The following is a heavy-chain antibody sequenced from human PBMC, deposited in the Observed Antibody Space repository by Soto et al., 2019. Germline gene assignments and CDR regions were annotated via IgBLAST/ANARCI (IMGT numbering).Heavy chain of an antibody. Sequence: RQSLKISCQASAYTFSSNWIGWLRQMPGKGLEWMGIIYPDDSETRYSPSFQGQVTISADRSFNTAYLQWASLQASDTAIYYCARLLDSWGEPSYFDSCCPGPMGTVS. CDR3: ARLLDSWGEPSYFDS. D-gene: IGHD3-16*01. CDR2: IYPDDSET. V-gene: IGHV5-51*01. CDR1: AYTFSSNW. J-gene: IGHJ4*02.